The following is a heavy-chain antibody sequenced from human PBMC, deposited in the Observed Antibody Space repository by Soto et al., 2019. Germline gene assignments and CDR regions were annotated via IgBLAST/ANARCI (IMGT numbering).Heavy chain of an antibody. D-gene: IGHD2-2*01. Sequence: QVQLQESGPGLVKPSQTLSLTCTVSGVSISSSDYAWSWLRQPPQKGLEWIGYIYFKGSIHYSPSFLSRATISRDTSTNEVFLSLRSVTAADTAIYYCAREPVCAANEGYAFAAWGQGALVTVSS. CDR1: GVSISSSDYA. V-gene: IGHV4-30-4*01. J-gene: IGHJ5*02. CDR3: AREPVCAANEGYAFAA. CDR2: IYFKGSI.